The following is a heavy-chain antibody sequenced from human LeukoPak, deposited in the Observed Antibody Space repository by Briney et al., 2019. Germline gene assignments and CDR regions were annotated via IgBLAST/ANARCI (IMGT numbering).Heavy chain of an antibody. V-gene: IGHV1-18*01. Sequence: ASVKVSCKASGYTFSNYGISWVRQAPGQGLEWMGWISAYNGNTNYAQKLQGRVTMTTDTSTSTAYMELRSLRSDDTAVYYCARDGSGSYFNWFDPWGQGTLVTVSS. CDR2: ISAYNGNT. CDR1: GYTFSNYG. J-gene: IGHJ5*02. CDR3: ARDGSGSYFNWFDP. D-gene: IGHD1-26*01.